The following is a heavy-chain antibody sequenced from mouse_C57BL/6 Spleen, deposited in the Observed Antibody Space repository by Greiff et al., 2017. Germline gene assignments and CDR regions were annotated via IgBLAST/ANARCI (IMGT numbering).Heavy chain of an antibody. CDR1: GFTFSSYT. V-gene: IGHV5-9*01. Sequence: EVHLVESGGGLVKPGGSLKLSCAASGFTFSSYTMSWVRQTPEKRLEWVATISGGGGNTYYPDSVKGRFTISRDNAKNTLYLQMSSLRSEDTALYYCARHIYYGSSYDYYAMDYWGQGTSVTVSS. CDR3: ARHIYYGSSYDYYAMDY. D-gene: IGHD1-1*01. J-gene: IGHJ4*01. CDR2: ISGGGGNT.